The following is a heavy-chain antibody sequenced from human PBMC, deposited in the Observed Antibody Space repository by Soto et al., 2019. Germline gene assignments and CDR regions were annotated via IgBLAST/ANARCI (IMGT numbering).Heavy chain of an antibody. Sequence: EVHLAESGGAVVQPGGSLRLSCAASGFTFDDFAMCWVRQVPGKGLEWISLVNWGGDTTFYAESVKGRFIISRDNTKNSVYLQMTSLRSEDSAIYYCAKGATVTTHYQYYGMDVWGQGTTVTVSS. D-gene: IGHD4-17*01. CDR1: GFTFDDFA. V-gene: IGHV3-43D*04. CDR2: VNWGGDTT. J-gene: IGHJ6*02. CDR3: AKGATVTTHYQYYGMDV.